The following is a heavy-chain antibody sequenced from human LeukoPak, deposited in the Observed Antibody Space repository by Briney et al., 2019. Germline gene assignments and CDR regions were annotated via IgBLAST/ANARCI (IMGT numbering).Heavy chain of an antibody. J-gene: IGHJ6*04. CDR1: RDTSSRYA. D-gene: IGHD6-19*01. CDR3: ARDPRSSGWYYYYYYGMDV. Sequence: GGSLRLSRAASRDTSSRYALHWVREARGRGLEWVAVISYGGSNKYYAESVKGRFTISRDNSKNTLYLQMNSLRAEDTAVYYCARDPRSSGWYYYYYYGMDVWGKGTTVTVSS. V-gene: IGHV3-30*04. CDR2: ISYGGSNK.